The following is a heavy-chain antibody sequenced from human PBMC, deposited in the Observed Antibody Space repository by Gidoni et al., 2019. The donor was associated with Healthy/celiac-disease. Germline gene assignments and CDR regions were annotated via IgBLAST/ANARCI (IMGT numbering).Heavy chain of an antibody. D-gene: IGHD6-19*01. CDR1: GGSISSYY. CDR2: IYYSGST. Sequence: QVQLQESGPGLVKPSETLSLTCTVSGGSISSYYWSWIRQPPGKGLEWIGYIYYSGSTNYNPSLKSRVTISADTSKNQFSLKLSSVTAADTAVYYCARDVYRAVAGTRWFDPWGQGTLVTVSS. CDR3: ARDVYRAVAGTRWFDP. V-gene: IGHV4-59*01. J-gene: IGHJ5*02.